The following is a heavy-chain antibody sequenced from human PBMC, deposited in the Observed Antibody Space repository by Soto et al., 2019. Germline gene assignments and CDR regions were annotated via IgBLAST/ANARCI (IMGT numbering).Heavy chain of an antibody. J-gene: IGHJ5*02. CDR1: GGTFSSYA. Sequence: QVQLVQSGAEVKKPGSSVKVSCKASGGTFSSYAISWVRQAPGQGLEWMGGIIPIFGTANYAQKFQGRVTITADESTSTAYMELSSLRSEDTAVYYCARVSNYDFWSGYRGWFAPWGQGTLVTVSS. CDR3: ARVSNYDFWSGYRGWFAP. V-gene: IGHV1-69*01. D-gene: IGHD3-3*01. CDR2: IIPIFGTA.